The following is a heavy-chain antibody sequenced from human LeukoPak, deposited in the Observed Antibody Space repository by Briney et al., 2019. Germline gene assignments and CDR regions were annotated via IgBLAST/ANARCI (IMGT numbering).Heavy chain of an antibody. Sequence: PSQTLSLTCTVSGGSISSGSYYWSWIRQPAGKGLEWIGRIYTSGSTNYNPSLKSRVTMSVDTSKNQFSLKLSSVTAADTAVYYCASGDLRFRGNYFDYWGQGTLVTVSS. V-gene: IGHV4-61*02. CDR1: GGSISSGSYY. CDR2: IYTSGST. J-gene: IGHJ4*02. CDR3: ASGDLRFRGNYFDY. D-gene: IGHD3-10*01.